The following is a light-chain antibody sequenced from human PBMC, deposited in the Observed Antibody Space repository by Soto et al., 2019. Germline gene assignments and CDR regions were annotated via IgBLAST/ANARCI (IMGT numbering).Light chain of an antibody. Sequence: EIVLTQSPGTLSLSPGERATLSCRASQRVSSRSLAWYQQKPGQAPRLLISGASSRAADIPDRFSGSGSGTDFTLTINRLEPEDFAVYYCQQYDSSPRTFGQGTKVEIK. CDR3: QQYDSSPRT. J-gene: IGKJ1*01. V-gene: IGKV3-20*01. CDR1: QRVSSRS. CDR2: GAS.